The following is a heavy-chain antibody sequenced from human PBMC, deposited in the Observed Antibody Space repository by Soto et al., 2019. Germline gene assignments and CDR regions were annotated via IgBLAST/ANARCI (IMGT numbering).Heavy chain of an antibody. Sequence: QVQLQESGPGLVKPSQTLSLTCTVSGGSISSSGYYWSWIRQHPGKGLEWIGYIYDSGSTYYNPSLKSRVTMSVDTSKNQFSLKLSSVTAADTAVYYCAREEGGGYDHRWFDPWGQGTLVTVSS. CDR1: GGSISSSGYY. J-gene: IGHJ5*02. V-gene: IGHV4-31*03. D-gene: IGHD5-12*01. CDR2: IYDSGST. CDR3: AREEGGGYDHRWFDP.